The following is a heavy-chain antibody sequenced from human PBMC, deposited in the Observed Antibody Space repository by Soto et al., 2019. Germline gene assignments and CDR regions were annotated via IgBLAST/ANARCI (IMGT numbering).Heavy chain of an antibody. V-gene: IGHV3-11*06. Sequence: GGSLRLSCAASGFTFTGYYISWIRQATWKGLEFVSYISYTSISTNYADSVKGRFTISRDNAQNSLYLQMNSLRVEDTAVYYCARDLRGDVSRQRTTVTVCS. CDR1: GFTFTGYY. CDR3: ARDLRGDV. J-gene: IGHJ6*02. CDR2: ISYTSIST.